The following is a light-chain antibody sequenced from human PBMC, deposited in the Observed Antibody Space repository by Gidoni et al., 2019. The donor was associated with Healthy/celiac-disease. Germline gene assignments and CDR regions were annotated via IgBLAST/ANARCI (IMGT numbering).Light chain of an antibody. CDR2: LGS. V-gene: IGKV2-28*01. J-gene: IGKJ2*01. CDR1: QSVLHSNGYNF. Sequence: DIVLIQSVLTLPVTPGEPASNSCRPSQSVLHSNGYNFLDWYLQKPGQSPQLLIYLGSNRASGVPGRFSGSGSGTDFTLKISRVEAEDVGVYYCMQALQTPYTFGQGTKLEIK. CDR3: MQALQTPYT.